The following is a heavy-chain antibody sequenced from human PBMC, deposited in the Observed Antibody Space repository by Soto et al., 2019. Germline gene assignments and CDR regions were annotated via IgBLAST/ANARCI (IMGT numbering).Heavy chain of an antibody. CDR2: ISYDGSNK. CDR3: GKDWYSANGSLDY. Sequence: QVQLVESGGGVVQPGNSLRLSCAASGFTFSSNGMHWVRQAPGKGLEWVAIISYDGSNKYYADSVKGRFTISRDDSKNTLYLQMNSLRAEDKAVYYCGKDWYSANGSLDYWGREPWSPSPQ. V-gene: IGHV3-30*18. J-gene: IGHJ4*02. CDR1: GFTFSSNG. D-gene: IGHD6-13*01.